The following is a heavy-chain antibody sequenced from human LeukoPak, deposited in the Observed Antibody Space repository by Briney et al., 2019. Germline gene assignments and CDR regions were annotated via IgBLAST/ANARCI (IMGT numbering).Heavy chain of an antibody. CDR2: INHSGST. CDR3: ARGAVAVAIGY. V-gene: IGHV4-34*01. D-gene: IGHD6-19*01. Sequence: SETLSLTCAVYGGSFSGYYWSWIRQPPGKGLEWIGEINHSGSTNYNPSLKSRVTTSVDTSKNQFSLKLSSVTAADTAVYYCARGAVAVAIGYWGQGTLVTVSS. CDR1: GGSFSGYY. J-gene: IGHJ4*02.